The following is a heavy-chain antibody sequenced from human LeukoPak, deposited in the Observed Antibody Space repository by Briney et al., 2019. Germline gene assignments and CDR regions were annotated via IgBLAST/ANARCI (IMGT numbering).Heavy chain of an antibody. CDR1: GGSISGYY. D-gene: IGHD3-16*01. CDR3: ARLHASRAEDFDP. V-gene: IGHV4-59*03. J-gene: IGHJ5*02. Sequence: PSETLSLTCTVSGGSISGYYWSWIRQPPGKGLEWIGYIYSSGSASYNPSLISRVTILADTSKNQFSLTLTSVTAADTAVYYCARLHASRAEDFDPWGQGTLVTVSS. CDR2: IYSSGSA.